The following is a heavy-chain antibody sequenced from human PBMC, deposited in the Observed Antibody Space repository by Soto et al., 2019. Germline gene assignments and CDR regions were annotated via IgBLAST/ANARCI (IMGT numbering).Heavy chain of an antibody. CDR2: IYYSGST. Sequence: SETLSLTCTVSGGSISSYYWSWIRQPPGKGLEWIGYIYYSGSTNYNPSLKSRVTISVDTSKNQFSLKLSSVTAADTAVYYCARRGNSRYDSWDGFDPWGQGTLVTVSS. J-gene: IGHJ5*02. CDR1: GGSISSYY. D-gene: IGHD5-12*01. V-gene: IGHV4-59*01. CDR3: ARRGNSRYDSWDGFDP.